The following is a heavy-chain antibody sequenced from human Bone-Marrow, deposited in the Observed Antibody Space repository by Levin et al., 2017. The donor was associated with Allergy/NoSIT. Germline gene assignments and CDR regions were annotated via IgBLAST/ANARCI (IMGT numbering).Heavy chain of an antibody. V-gene: IGHV1-18*01. D-gene: IGHD2-2*01. CDR3: ARYTDEKDIVVVPAALAYYYGMDV. Sequence: GESLKISCKASGYTFTSYGISWVRQAPGQGLEWMGWISAYNGNTNYAQKLQGRVTMTTDTSTSTAYMELRSLRSDDTAVYYCARYTDEKDIVVVPAALAYYYGMDVWGQGTTVTVSS. CDR2: ISAYNGNT. CDR1: GYTFTSYG. J-gene: IGHJ6*02.